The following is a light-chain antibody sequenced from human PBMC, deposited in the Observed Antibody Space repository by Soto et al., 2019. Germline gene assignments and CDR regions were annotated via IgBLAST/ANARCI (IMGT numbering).Light chain of an antibody. CDR2: EGS. CDR1: SSDVGSYNL. Sequence: QSALTHPASLSGAPGQSLTISCTGTSSDVGSYNLVSWYQQHPGKAPKLMIYEGSKRPSGVSNRFSGSKSGNTASLTISGLQAEDEADYYCCSYAGSSTLVFGTGTKVTVL. CDR3: CSYAGSSTLV. J-gene: IGLJ1*01. V-gene: IGLV2-23*01.